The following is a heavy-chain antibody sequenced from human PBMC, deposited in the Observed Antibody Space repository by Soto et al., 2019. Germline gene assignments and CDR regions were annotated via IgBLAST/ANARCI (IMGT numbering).Heavy chain of an antibody. J-gene: IGHJ5*02. CDR2: IYYSGST. CDR1: GGSISSYY. V-gene: IGHV4-59*08. D-gene: IGHD5-12*01. Sequence: SETLSLTCTVSGGSISSYYWSWIRQPPGKGLEWIGYIYYSGSTNYNPSLKSRVTISVDTSKSQFSLKLSSVTAADTAVYYCARHNSGYDNNWFDPWGQGTLVTVSS. CDR3: ARHNSGYDNNWFDP.